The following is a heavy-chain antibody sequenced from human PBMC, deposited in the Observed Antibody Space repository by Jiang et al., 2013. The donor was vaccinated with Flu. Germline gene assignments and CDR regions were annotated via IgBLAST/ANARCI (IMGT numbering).Heavy chain of an antibody. Sequence: LKISCETSGYTFSSYPIVWVRQRPGKGLEWMGTISPGDSDVTYSPSFQGHVTMSADKSTSIAYLQWSRLKASDTAMYWCARPPRGGYNYVDYWGQGTLVTVSS. J-gene: IGHJ4*02. CDR3: ARPPRGGYNYVDY. D-gene: IGHD5-24*01. V-gene: IGHV5-51*01. CDR1: GYTFSSYP. CDR2: ISPGDSDV.